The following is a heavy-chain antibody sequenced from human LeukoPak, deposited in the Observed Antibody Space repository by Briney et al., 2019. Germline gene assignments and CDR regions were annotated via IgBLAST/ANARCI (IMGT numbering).Heavy chain of an antibody. V-gene: IGHV3-33*01. CDR3: ARDYYYDSSGYWDYYFDY. CDR1: GFTFSRFG. Sequence: GGSLRLSCAASGFTFSRFGMHWVRQAPGKGLEWVAVIWYDGSNKYYADSVKGRFTISRDNSKNTLYLEMNSLRAEDTAVYYCARDYYYDSSGYWDYYFDYWGQGTLVSVS. J-gene: IGHJ4*02. CDR2: IWYDGSNK. D-gene: IGHD3-22*01.